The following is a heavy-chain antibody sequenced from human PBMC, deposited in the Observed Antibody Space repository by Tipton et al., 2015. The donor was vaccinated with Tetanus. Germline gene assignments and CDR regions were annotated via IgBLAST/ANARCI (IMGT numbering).Heavy chain of an antibody. CDR2: INAGNGNT. V-gene: IGHV1-3*01. J-gene: IGHJ6*02. Sequence: QVQLVQSGAEVKKPGASVKVSCKASGYTFTSYAMHWVRQAPGQRLEWIGWINAGNGNTKYSQKFQGRVTITRDTAASTAYMELSSLRSEDTAVYYCALHIAVAGTGGMDVWGQGTTVTVSS. CDR3: ALHIAVAGTGGMDV. D-gene: IGHD6-19*01. CDR1: GYTFTSYA.